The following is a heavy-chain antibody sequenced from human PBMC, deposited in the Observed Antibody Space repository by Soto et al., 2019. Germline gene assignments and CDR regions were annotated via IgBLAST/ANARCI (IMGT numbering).Heavy chain of an antibody. V-gene: IGHV1-8*01. D-gene: IGHD3-22*01. J-gene: IGHJ4*02. CDR3: ARVWYSYDSSGYYLSFDY. CDR2: MNPNSGNT. CDR1: GYTFTSYD. Sequence: QVQLVQSGAEVKKPGASVKVSCKASGYTFTSYDINWVRQATGQGLEWMGWMNPNSGNTGYAQKFQGRVTMTRNTSISTSYMDLSSLRSEDTAVYYCARVWYSYDSSGYYLSFDYWGQGSLVTVSS.